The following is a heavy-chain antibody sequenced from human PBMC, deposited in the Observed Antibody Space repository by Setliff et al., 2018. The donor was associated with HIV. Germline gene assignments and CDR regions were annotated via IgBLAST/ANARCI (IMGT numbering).Heavy chain of an antibody. V-gene: IGHV3-23*01. J-gene: IGHJ4*02. D-gene: IGHD2-2*03. Sequence: PGGSLRLSCAASEFTLSGYSMSWVRQVPGKGLEWVSAIDPSGSRIFYSDSVKGRFTISRDNSKNTLYLQMNSLTAEDTAVYYCAKLDNGHCTSASCRDFDYWGQGTLVTVSS. CDR2: IDPSGSRI. CDR1: EFTLSGYS. CDR3: AKLDNGHCTSASCRDFDY.